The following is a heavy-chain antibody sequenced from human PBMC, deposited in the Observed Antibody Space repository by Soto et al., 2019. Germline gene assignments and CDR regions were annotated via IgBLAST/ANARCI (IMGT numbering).Heavy chain of an antibody. Sequence: GXSXKVSYKASGYTXINFDIGWVRQAAGQGLEWLGWMNPGSGKTGYASKFQGRVAMTRDASTGTSHLELSSLTSYDTAVYYCARMASAGTLNWFDPWGQVTLVTVS. V-gene: IGHV1-8*02. CDR2: MNPGSGKT. CDR1: GYTXINFD. J-gene: IGHJ5*02. CDR3: ARMASAGTLNWFDP.